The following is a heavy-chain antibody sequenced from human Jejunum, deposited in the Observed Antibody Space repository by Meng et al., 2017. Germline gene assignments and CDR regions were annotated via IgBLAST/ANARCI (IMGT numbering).Heavy chain of an antibody. D-gene: IGHD6-13*01. CDR3: ARDLLGPAIAATGWFDP. V-gene: IGHV4-59*11. Sequence: QGQLEDPGPGLENPSATLSLTCTASGDSSSGPDWNWIRQPPGKGLEWIGEIYHTGTTNYNPSLKSRVTMSLDKSKTQFSLELTSVTAADTAVYYCARDLLGPAIAATGWFDPWGQGTLVTVSS. CDR1: GDSSSGPD. CDR2: IYHTGTT. J-gene: IGHJ5*02.